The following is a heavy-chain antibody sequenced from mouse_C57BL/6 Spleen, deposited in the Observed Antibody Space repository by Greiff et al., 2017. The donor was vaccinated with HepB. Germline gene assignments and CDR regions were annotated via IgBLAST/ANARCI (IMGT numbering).Heavy chain of an antibody. V-gene: IGHV1-74*01. CDR3: ARGEGLERDYYAMDY. CDR1: GYTFTSYW. Sequence: QVQLKQPGAELVKPGASVKVSCKASGYTFTSYWMHWVKQRPGQGLEWIGRIHPSDSDTNYNQKFKGKATLTVDKSSSTAYMQLSSLTSEDSAVYYCARGEGLERDYYAMDYWGQGTSVTVSS. D-gene: IGHD2-4*01. CDR2: IHPSDSDT. J-gene: IGHJ4*01.